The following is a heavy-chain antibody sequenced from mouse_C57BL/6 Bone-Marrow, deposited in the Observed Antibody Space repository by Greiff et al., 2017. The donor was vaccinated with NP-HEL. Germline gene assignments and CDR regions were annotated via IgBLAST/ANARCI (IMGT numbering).Heavy chain of an antibody. CDR3: ARFNAFAY. CDR2: IYPRSGNT. V-gene: IGHV1-81*01. Sequence: VQLQQSGAELARPGASVKLSCKASGYTFTSYAMSWVKQRTGQGLEWIGEIYPRSGNTYYNEKFKGKATLTVDKSSSTAYLELRSLTSEDSAVYYCARFNAFAYWGQGTLVTVSA. CDR1: GYTFTSYA. J-gene: IGHJ3*01.